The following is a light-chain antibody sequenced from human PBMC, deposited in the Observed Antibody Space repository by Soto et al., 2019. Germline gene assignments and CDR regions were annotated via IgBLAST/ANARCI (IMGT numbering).Light chain of an antibody. CDR2: GAS. J-gene: IGKJ1*01. Sequence: EIVMTQSPATLSVSPGERATLSCRASQSVSNNLAWYQQKPGQAPRLLIYGASTRATGIPARFSGSGSGTEFTLTISSLQSEDFAVYYCQQDNNWPRTFGKGTKV. V-gene: IGKV3-15*01. CDR1: QSVSNN. CDR3: QQDNNWPRT.